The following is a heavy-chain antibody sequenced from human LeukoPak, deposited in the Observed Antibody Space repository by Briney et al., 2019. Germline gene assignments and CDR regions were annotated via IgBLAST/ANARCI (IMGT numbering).Heavy chain of an antibody. Sequence: GASVKVSCKASGGTFSSYAISWVRQAPGQGLEWMGGIIPIFGTANYAQKFQGRVTMTRNTSISTAYMELSSLRSEDTAVYYCARGLRGYYYGDAFDIWGQGTMVTVSS. J-gene: IGHJ3*02. V-gene: IGHV1-69*05. CDR3: ARGLRGYYYGDAFDI. D-gene: IGHD3-22*01. CDR2: IIPIFGTA. CDR1: GGTFSSYA.